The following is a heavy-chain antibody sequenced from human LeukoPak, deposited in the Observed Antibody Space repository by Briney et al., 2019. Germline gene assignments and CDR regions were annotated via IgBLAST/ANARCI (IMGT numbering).Heavy chain of an antibody. CDR3: ARVFGGELLDFDY. Sequence: SETLSLTCTVSGGSITTSSYYWSWIRQPPGKGLEWIGYIYYSGSTYYNPSLKSRVTISVDTSKNQFSLKLSSVTAADTAVYYCARVFGGELLDFDYWGQGTLVTVSS. CDR2: IYYSGST. V-gene: IGHV4-30-4*01. D-gene: IGHD1-26*01. J-gene: IGHJ4*02. CDR1: GGSITTSSYY.